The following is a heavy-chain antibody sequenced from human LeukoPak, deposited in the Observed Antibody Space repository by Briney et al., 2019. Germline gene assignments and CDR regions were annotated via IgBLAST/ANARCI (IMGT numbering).Heavy chain of an antibody. CDR1: GFIFSDHY. Sequence: GGSLRLSCAASGFIFSDHYMHWVRQAPGKGLEWVAVISYDGSNKYYADSVKGRFTISRDNSKNTLYLQMNSLRAEDTAVYYCARDFGSVEMADYWGQGTLVTVSS. J-gene: IGHJ4*02. D-gene: IGHD5-24*01. CDR2: ISYDGSNK. CDR3: ARDFGSVEMADY. V-gene: IGHV3-30-3*01.